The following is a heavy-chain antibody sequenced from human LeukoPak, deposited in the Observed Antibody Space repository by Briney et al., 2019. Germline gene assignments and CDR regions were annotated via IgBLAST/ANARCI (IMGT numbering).Heavy chain of an antibody. CDR3: ARGGSAVVVTATTRVFDY. CDR1: GFTFSSYS. Sequence: GGSLRLSCAASGFTFSSYSMNWVRQAPGKGLEWVSSISSSSSYIYYADSLKGRFTISRDNAKNSLYLQMNSLRVEDTAVYYCARGGSAVVVTATTRVFDYGGQGTLVTVSS. V-gene: IGHV3-21*01. J-gene: IGHJ4*02. D-gene: IGHD2-21*02. CDR2: ISSSSSYI.